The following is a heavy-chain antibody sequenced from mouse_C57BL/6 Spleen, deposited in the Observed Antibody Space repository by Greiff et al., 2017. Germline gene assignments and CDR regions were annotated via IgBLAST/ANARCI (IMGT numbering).Heavy chain of an antibody. CDR1: GYTFTDYE. CDR2: IDPETGGT. Sequence: QVQLQQSGAELVRPGASVTLSCKASGYTFTDYEMHWVKQTPVHGLEWIGAIDPETGGTASNQKFKGKAILTSDKYSSTAYMELRSLTSEDSAVYYCTRRTIYNGNWGYWGQGTSLTVSS. V-gene: IGHV1-15*01. J-gene: IGHJ2*02. CDR3: TRRTIYNGNWGY. D-gene: IGHD2-1*01.